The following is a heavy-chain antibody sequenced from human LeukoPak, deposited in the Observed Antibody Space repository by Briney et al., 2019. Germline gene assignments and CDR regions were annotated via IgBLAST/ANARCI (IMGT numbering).Heavy chain of an antibody. CDR3: VKELGPFTGFDY. Sequence: GGSLRLSCAASGFTLSNYGMHWVRQAPGKGLEWVAVIWSNGRNKYYADSVKGRFTISRDNSKNTLDLQMISLRADDTAVYYCVKELGPFTGFDYWGQGTLVTVSS. V-gene: IGHV3-33*06. CDR1: GFTLSNYG. D-gene: IGHD3-16*01. CDR2: IWSNGRNK. J-gene: IGHJ4*02.